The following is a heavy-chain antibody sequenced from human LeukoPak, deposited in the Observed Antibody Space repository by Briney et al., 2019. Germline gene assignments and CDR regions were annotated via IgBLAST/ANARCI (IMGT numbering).Heavy chain of an antibody. CDR3: ASRSGSS. Sequence: GWSLRLSCAASGFTFSSNYKSWVRQAPGKGLEWVSVIYSGGSTYYADSVKGRFTISRDNSKNTLYLQMNSLRAEDTAVYYCASRSGSSWGQGTLVTVSS. V-gene: IGHV3-53*01. CDR1: GFTFSSNY. J-gene: IGHJ5*02. CDR2: IYSGGST.